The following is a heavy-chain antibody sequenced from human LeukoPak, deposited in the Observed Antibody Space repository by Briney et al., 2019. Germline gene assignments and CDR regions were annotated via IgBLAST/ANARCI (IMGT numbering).Heavy chain of an antibody. V-gene: IGHV3-74*01. CDR2: INSDGRST. J-gene: IGHJ6*02. D-gene: IGHD2-2*01. Sequence: GGSLRLSCAASGFTFSSYWMHWVRQAPGKGLVWVSRINSDGRSTSYADSVKGRFTISRDNAKNTLYLQMNSLRAEDTAVYYCAREGPYCSRTSCYYYYGMDVWGQGTTVTVSS. CDR3: AREGPYCSRTSCYYYYGMDV. CDR1: GFTFSSYW.